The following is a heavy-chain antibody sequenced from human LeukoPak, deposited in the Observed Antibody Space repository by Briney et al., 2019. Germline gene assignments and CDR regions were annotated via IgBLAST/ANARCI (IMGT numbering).Heavy chain of an antibody. CDR1: GFTFSDYY. CDR2: ISSSGSTI. CDR3: ARDSPAEPSNY. J-gene: IGHJ4*02. Sequence: GGSLILSCAASGFTFSDYYMSWIRQAPGKGLEWVSYISSSGSTIYYADSVKGRFTISRDNAKNSLFLQMNSLRAEDTAVYYCARDSPAEPSNYWGQGTLVTVSS. D-gene: IGHD1-14*01. V-gene: IGHV3-11*01.